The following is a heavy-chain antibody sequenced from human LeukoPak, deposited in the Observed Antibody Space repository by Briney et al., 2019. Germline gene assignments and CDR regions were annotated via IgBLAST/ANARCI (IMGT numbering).Heavy chain of an antibody. CDR1: GFTFSSYW. CDR2: IDSDGSST. D-gene: IGHD6-13*01. V-gene: IGHV3-74*01. J-gene: IGHJ4*02. Sequence: GGSLRLSCAASGFTFSSYWTHWVRQAPGKGLVWVSRIDSDGSSTRYADSVKGRFTISRDNAKNTLYLQMNSLRAEDTGVYYCTRDREQEPTYDFWGQGTLVTVSS. CDR3: TRDREQEPTYDF.